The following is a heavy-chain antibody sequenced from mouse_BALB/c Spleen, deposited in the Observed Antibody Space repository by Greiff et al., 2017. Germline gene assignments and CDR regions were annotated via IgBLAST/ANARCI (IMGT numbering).Heavy chain of an antibody. CDR2: ISSGSSTI. CDR1: GFTFSSFG. Sequence: DVMLVESGGGLVQPGGSLKLSCAASGFTFSSFGMHWVRQAPEKGLEWVAYISSGSSTIYYADTVKGRFTISRDNPKNTLFLQMTSLRSEDTAMYYCARNSFDYWGQGTTLTVSS. V-gene: IGHV5-17*02. J-gene: IGHJ2*01. CDR3: ARNSFDY.